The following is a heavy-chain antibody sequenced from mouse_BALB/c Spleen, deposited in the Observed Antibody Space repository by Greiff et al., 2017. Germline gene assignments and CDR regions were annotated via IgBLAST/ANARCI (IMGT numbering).Heavy chain of an antibody. CDR1: GYSITSDYA. Sequence: EVKLEESGPGLVKPSQSLSLTCTVTGYSITSDYAWNWIRQFPGNKLEWMGYISYSGSTSYNPSLKSRISITRDTSKNQFFLQLNSVTTEDTATYYCASIYGNYDYYAMDYWGQGTSVTVSS. CDR2: ISYSGST. D-gene: IGHD2-1*01. CDR3: ASIYGNYDYYAMDY. V-gene: IGHV3-2*02. J-gene: IGHJ4*01.